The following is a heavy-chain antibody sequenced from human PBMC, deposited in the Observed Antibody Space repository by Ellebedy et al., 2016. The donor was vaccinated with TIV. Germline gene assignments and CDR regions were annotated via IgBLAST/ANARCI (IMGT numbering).Heavy chain of an antibody. CDR1: GLTFSNYA. J-gene: IGHJ4*02. Sequence: PGGSLRLSCSASGLTFSNYAMHWVRQAPGKGLEYVSAISNNGGSTYYADSVKGRFTISRDNSKNTLYLQMNSLRAEDTAVYYCARDPPGIAASGPYKWGQGTLVTVSS. CDR3: ARDPPGIAASGPYK. CDR2: ISNNGGST. V-gene: IGHV3-64*04. D-gene: IGHD6-13*01.